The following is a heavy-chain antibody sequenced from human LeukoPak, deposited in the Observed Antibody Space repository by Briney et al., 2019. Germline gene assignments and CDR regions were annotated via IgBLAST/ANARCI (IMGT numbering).Heavy chain of an antibody. CDR3: ARDELDYYYGMDV. J-gene: IGHJ6*02. CDR2: ISSSGSTI. V-gene: IGHV3-11*01. D-gene: IGHD3-10*01. Sequence: GGSLRLSCAASGVTLSTYAMSWARQAPGKGLEWVSYISSSGSTIYYADSVKGRFTISRDNAKNSLYLQMNSLRAEDTAVYYCARDELDYYYGMDVWGQGTTVTVSS. CDR1: GVTLSTYA.